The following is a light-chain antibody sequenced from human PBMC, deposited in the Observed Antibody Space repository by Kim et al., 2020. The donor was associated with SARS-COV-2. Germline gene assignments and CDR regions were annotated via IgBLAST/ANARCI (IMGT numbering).Light chain of an antibody. CDR3: QSFDTSNHDLV. V-gene: IGLV6-57*03. Sequence: VTSSCTRSSGSIATNYVQWYQQRPGRAPTTVIYEDNQRSSGVPDRFSGSIDGSSNSASLTISGLKTEDEADYYCQSFDTSNHDLVFGGGTQLTVL. CDR1: SGSIATNY. J-gene: IGLJ2*01. CDR2: EDN.